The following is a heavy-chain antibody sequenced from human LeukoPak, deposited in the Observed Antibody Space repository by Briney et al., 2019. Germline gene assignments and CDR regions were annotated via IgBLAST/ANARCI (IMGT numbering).Heavy chain of an antibody. CDR2: IYYSGST. J-gene: IGHJ4*02. CDR3: ASRTMVRGVG. Sequence: SETLSLTCAVYGGSFSGYYWSWIRQPPGKGLEWIGSIYYSGSTYYNPSLKSRVTISVDTSKNQFSLKLSSVTAADTAVYYCASRTMVRGVGWGQGTLVTVSS. V-gene: IGHV4-34*01. CDR1: GGSFSGYY. D-gene: IGHD3-10*01.